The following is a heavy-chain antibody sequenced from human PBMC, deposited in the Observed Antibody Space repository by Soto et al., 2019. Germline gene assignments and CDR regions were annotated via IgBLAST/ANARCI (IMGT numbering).Heavy chain of an antibody. J-gene: IGHJ4*02. CDR1: GYTFTGYY. CDR3: AREGIAAAGVFDY. V-gene: IGHV1-2*04. CDR2: INPNSGGT. Sequence: VASVKVSCKASGYTFTGYYMHWVRQAPGQGLEWMGWINPNSGGTNYAQKFQGWVTMTRDTSISTAYMELSRLRSDDTAVYYCAREGIAAAGVFDYWGQGTLVTVSS. D-gene: IGHD6-13*01.